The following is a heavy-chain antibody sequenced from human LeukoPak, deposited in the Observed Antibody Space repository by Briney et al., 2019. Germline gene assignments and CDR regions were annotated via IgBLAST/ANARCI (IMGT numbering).Heavy chain of an antibody. CDR1: GYTFTSYG. CDR2: ISAYNGNT. V-gene: IGHV1-18*04. CDR3: ARGGLYCSSTSCYGIEY. D-gene: IGHD2-2*01. J-gene: IGHJ4*02. Sequence: ASVKVSCKAAGYTFTSYGISWVRQAPGQGLEWMGWISAYNGNTNYAQKLQGRVTMTTDTSTSTVYMELRSLRSDDAAVYYCARGGLYCSSTSCYGIEYWGQGTLVTVSS.